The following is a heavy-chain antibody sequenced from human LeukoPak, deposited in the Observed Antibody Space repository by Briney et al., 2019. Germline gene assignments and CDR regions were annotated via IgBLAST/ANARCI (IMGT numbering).Heavy chain of an antibody. J-gene: IGHJ6*03. V-gene: IGHV1-8*01. CDR3: ARGMTHESTARKRFYYYYYMDV. Sequence: ASVKVSCKASGYTFTSYDISWVRQATGQGLEWMGWMDPNSGNTGYAQKFQGRVTMTRNTSISTAYMELSSLRSEDTAVYYRARGMTHESTARKRFYYYYYMDVWGKGTTVTVSS. CDR1: GYTFTSYD. CDR2: MDPNSGNT. D-gene: IGHD2-21*02.